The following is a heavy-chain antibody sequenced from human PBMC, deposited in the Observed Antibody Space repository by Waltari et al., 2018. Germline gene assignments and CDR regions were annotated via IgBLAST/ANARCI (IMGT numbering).Heavy chain of an antibody. J-gene: IGHJ4*02. CDR1: GFTFATYG. V-gene: IGHV3-48*01. CDR2: ITNSGSGM. CDR3: ARRFDS. Sequence: EVQLVESGGGLVQPGGSVRLSCEASGFTFATYGMNWVRQAPGKGLEWVSYITNSGSGMYYADSVRGRFTISRDNAKNSLYLQMNSLRAEDTAVYYCARRFDSWGQGTLVTVSS.